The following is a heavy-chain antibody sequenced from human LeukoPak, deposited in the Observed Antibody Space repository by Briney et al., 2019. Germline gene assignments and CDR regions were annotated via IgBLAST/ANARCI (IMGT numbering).Heavy chain of an antibody. D-gene: IGHD3-16*01. CDR2: IYYSGST. CDR1: GGSFSGYY. Sequence: SETLSLTYAVYGGSFSGYYWSWIRQPPGKGLEWIGYIYYSGSTNYSPSLKSRVTISVDTSKNQFSLKLSSVTAADTAVYYCARHLSLIDAFDIWGQGTMVTVSS. J-gene: IGHJ3*02. CDR3: ARHLSLIDAFDI. V-gene: IGHV4-59*08.